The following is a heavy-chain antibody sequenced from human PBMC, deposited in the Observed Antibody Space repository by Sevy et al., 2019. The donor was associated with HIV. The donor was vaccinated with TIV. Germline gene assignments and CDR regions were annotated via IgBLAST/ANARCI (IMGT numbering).Heavy chain of an antibody. CDR3: AGGGCSRHHDY. CDR1: GFAFYEYS. CDR2: LTVGFGKI. Sequence: GGSLRLSCAASGFAFYEYSMSWIRQAPGKGLEWVATLTVGFGKINYADSVKGRFSISRDNSKNSFYLQMDNVRVDDTSLYYGAGGGCSRHHDYWGQGTRVTVSS. V-gene: IGHV3-21*01. J-gene: IGHJ4*02. D-gene: IGHD3-16*01.